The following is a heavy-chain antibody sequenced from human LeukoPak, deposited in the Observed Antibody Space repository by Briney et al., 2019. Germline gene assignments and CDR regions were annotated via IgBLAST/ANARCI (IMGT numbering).Heavy chain of an antibody. CDR2: ISYDGSNK. CDR1: GFTFSSYA. V-gene: IGHV3-30*01. J-gene: IGHJ4*02. CDR3: ARVNIVVVPAAMYLDY. D-gene: IGHD2-2*01. Sequence: AGSLRLSCAASGFTFSSYAMHWVRQAPGKGLEWVAVISYDGSNKYYADSVKGRFTISRDNSKNTLYLQMNSLRAEDTAVYYCARVNIVVVPAAMYLDYWGQGTLVTVSS.